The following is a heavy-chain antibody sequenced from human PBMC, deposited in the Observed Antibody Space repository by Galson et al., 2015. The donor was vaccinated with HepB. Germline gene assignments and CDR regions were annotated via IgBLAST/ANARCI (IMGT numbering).Heavy chain of an antibody. CDR3: ARVNGAWNY. J-gene: IGHJ4*02. CDR1: GFTFSAYW. V-gene: IGHV3-7*01. D-gene: IGHD2-8*01. CDR2: IKEDGSEK. Sequence: SLRLSCAASGFTFSAYWMSWVRQAPGKGLEWVANIKEDGSEKKYVDFVKGRFTISRDNAKNPLYLQMNSLRAEDTAVYYCARVNGAWNYWGQGTLVTVSS.